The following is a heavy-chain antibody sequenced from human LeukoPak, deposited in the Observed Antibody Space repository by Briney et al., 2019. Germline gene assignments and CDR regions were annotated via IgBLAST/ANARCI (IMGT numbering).Heavy chain of an antibody. V-gene: IGHV1-8*03. J-gene: IGHJ5*02. Sequence: RLQGRVTITRNTSINTAYMELSSLRSEDTAVYYCARMTVSGRDNWFDPWGQGTLVTVSS. D-gene: IGHD6-19*01. CDR3: ARMTVSGRDNWFDP.